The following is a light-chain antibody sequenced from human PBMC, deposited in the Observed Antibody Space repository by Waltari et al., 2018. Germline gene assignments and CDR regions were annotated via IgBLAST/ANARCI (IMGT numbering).Light chain of an antibody. CDR1: SSNIGRNY. CDR2: RNY. CDR3: ATWDASLSGWV. J-gene: IGLJ3*02. Sequence: QSVLTQPTSASGTPGQRVTISCSGSSSNIGRNYVFWYQQFPGTAPKLLIYRNYRRPAGVSDRFSGSKSGTSASLAISGLRSEDEADYYCATWDASLSGWVFGGGTQLTVL. V-gene: IGLV1-47*01.